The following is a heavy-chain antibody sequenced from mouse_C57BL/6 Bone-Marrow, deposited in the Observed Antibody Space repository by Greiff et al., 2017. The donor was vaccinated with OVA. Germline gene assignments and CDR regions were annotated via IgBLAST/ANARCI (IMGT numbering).Heavy chain of an antibody. CDR1: VYTFTRSV. J-gene: IGHJ3*01. D-gene: IGHD2-12*01. V-gene: IGHV1-81*01. CDR3: ARINYSHPWFAY. CDR2: IYPRSGNT. Sequence: VQLHQSGAELARPGASVKLSCKSSVYTFTRSVLSWVKQRTGQGLAWIGEIYPRSGNTYYNEKFKGKATLTADKSSIPSYMELRILTSEDSAVYFFARINYSHPWFAYWCQGTLVTVSA.